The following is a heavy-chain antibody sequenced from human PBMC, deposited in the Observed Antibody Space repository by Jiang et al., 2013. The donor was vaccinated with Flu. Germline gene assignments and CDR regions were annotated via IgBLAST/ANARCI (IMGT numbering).Heavy chain of an antibody. D-gene: IGHD3-22*01. V-gene: IGHV5-10-1*01. J-gene: IGHJ5*02. Sequence: SGAEVKKPGESLRISCKGSGYSFTSYWISWVRQMPGKGLEWMGRIDPSDSYTNYSPSFQGHVTISADKSISTAYLQWSSLKASDTAMYYCARQGEPYYDSSGYYLDWFDPWGQGTLVTVSS. CDR2: IDPSDSYT. CDR3: ARQGEPYYDSSGYYLDWFDP. CDR1: GYSFTSYW.